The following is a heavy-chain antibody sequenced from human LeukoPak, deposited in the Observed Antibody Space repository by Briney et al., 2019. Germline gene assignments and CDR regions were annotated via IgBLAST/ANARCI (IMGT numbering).Heavy chain of an antibody. Sequence: SETLSLTCTVSGGSIRSSNYYWGWIRQPPGKGLEWIGYIYYSGSTYYNPSLKSRVTISVDTSKNQFSLKLSSVTAADTAVYYCARAVVPAAYYFDYWGQGTLVTVSS. V-gene: IGHV4-30-4*08. CDR3: ARAVVPAAYYFDY. CDR2: IYYSGST. D-gene: IGHD2-2*01. J-gene: IGHJ4*02. CDR1: GGSIRSSNYY.